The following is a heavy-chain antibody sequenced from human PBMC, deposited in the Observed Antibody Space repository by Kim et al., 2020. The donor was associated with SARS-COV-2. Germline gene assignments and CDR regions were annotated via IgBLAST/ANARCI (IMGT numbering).Heavy chain of an antibody. V-gene: IGHV4-39*01. CDR1: GGSIRSSSYS. CDR2: MSYGGNT. D-gene: IGHD2-15*01. J-gene: IGHJ4*02. CDR3: SRHYPIDCSGGSCSSEIGGFDF. Sequence: SETLSLTCTVSGGSIRSSSYSWGWIRQPPGKGLEWIGSMSYGGNTYYNPPLMSRVTMSIDTSKNQFSLTLTSVTAADTALYYCSRHYPIDCSGGSCSSEIGGFDFWGQGTLVTVSS.